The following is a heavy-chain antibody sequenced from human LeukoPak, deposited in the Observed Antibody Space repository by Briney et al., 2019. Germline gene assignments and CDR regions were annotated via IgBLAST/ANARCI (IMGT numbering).Heavy chain of an antibody. D-gene: IGHD6-6*01. Sequence: ASVKVSCKASGYTFTGYYMHWVRQAPGQGLKWMGWINPNSGGTNYAQKFQGRVTMTRDTSISTAYMELSRLRSDDTAVYYCAREVEWQLVPLMGYWGQGTLVTVSS. CDR2: INPNSGGT. CDR1: GYTFTGYY. J-gene: IGHJ4*02. V-gene: IGHV1-2*02. CDR3: AREVEWQLVPLMGY.